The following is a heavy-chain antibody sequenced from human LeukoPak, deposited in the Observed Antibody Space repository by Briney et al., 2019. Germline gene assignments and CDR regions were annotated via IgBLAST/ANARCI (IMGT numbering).Heavy chain of an antibody. V-gene: IGHV3-7*01. CDR1: GFTFSTYW. D-gene: IGHD2-2*01. CDR2: IKQDGSEK. J-gene: IGHJ4*02. Sequence: GGSLRLSCAASGFTFSTYWMSWVRQAPGKGLEWVANIKQDGSEKYYVDSVKGRFTLSRDNAKNSLYLQMNSLRAEDTAVYYCASEPIVVVPPAMGRRRLAGYYFDYWGQGTLVTVSS. CDR3: ASEPIVVVPPAMGRRRLAGYYFDY.